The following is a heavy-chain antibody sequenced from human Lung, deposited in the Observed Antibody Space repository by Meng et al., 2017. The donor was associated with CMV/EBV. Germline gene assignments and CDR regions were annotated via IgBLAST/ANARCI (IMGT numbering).Heavy chain of an antibody. CDR3: AKFRGGIYYVYYFDY. CDR1: GFTFSNIA. CDR2: ISNTGGNT. D-gene: IGHD1-26*01. V-gene: IGHV3-23*01. Sequence: ESXKISXAASGFTFSNIAMAWVRQAPGKGLEWVSGISNTGGNTYYADSVKGRFTISRDNSKNTLYLQMNSLRAEDTAVYYCAKFRGGIYYVYYFDYWGQGTXVTVSS. J-gene: IGHJ4*02.